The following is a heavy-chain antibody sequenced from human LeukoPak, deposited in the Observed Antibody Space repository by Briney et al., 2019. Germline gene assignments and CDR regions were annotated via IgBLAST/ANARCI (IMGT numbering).Heavy chain of an antibody. Sequence: PGGSLRLSCAASGFTFSAYSMSWVRQAPGKGLEWVSYISGSGSTIKNADSVRGRFTISRDNAESSLYLQMNRLRVEDTAVYYCARVLSGYFAFDFWGQGTLVTVSS. CDR2: ISGSGSTI. D-gene: IGHD3-22*01. J-gene: IGHJ4*02. CDR1: GFTFSAYS. CDR3: ARVLSGYFAFDF. V-gene: IGHV3-48*04.